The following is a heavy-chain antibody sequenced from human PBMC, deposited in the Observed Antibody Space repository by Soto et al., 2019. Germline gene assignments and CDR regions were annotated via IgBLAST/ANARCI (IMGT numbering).Heavy chain of an antibody. J-gene: IGHJ4*02. V-gene: IGHV1-46*01. CDR1: GYIFIHYY. CDR3: ARSLLQGNF. Sequence: QVQFVQSGAEVKKPGASVKVSCKASGYIFIHYYIRWVRQAPGQGLEWMAIINPNGGSTNYAQKFQGRVTVTSDTSTSTVSMELNSLGSDDTAVYFCARSLLQGNFWGQRTLVTVSS. D-gene: IGHD6-13*01. CDR2: INPNGGST.